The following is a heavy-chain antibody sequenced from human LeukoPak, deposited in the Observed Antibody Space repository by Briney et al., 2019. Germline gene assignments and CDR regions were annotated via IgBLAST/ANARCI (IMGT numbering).Heavy chain of an antibody. CDR3: ARGPGRSHSSSWYLVFDY. D-gene: IGHD6-13*01. CDR1: GGSISSYY. Sequence: SETLSLTCTVSGGSISSYYWSWIRQPPGKGLEWIGYIYYSRSTNYNPSLKSRVTISVDTSKNQFSLKLSSATAADTAVYYCARGPGRSHSSSWYLVFDYWGQGTLVTVSS. CDR2: IYYSRST. V-gene: IGHV4-59*01. J-gene: IGHJ4*02.